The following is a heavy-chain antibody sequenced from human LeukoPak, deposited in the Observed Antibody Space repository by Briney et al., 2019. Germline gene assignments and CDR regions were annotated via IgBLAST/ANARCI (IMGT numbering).Heavy chain of an antibody. CDR1: GFTVSSNY. D-gene: IGHD3-16*01. CDR2: IYSGGST. V-gene: IGHV3-53*01. CDR3: ARVPPGGYYMDV. J-gene: IGHJ6*03. Sequence: GGSLRLSCAASGFTVSSNYMSWVRQAPGKGLEWVSVIYSGGSTYYADSVKGQFTISRDNSKNTLYLQMNSLRAEDTAVYYYARVPPGGYYMDVWGKGTTVTISS.